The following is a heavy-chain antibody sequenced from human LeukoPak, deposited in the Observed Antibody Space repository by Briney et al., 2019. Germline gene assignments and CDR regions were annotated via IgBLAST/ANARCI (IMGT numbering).Heavy chain of an antibody. D-gene: IGHD2-8*02. CDR2: ISYSGST. J-gene: IGHJ3*02. CDR3: ARRGAGGRSFDI. CDR1: GGSVSSGSSY. V-gene: IGHV4-61*01. Sequence: SETLSLTCTVSGGSVSSGSSYWTWIRQPPGKGLVWIGYISYSGSTNFNPSLKSRVTISVDTSKNQFSLNLSSVTGALTAVYYCARRGAGGRSFDIWGQGTMVTVSS.